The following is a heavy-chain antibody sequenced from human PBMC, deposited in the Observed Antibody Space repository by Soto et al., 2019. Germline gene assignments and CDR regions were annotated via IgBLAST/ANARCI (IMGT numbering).Heavy chain of an antibody. V-gene: IGHV4-34*01. D-gene: IGHD4-17*01. CDR2: INHSGST. J-gene: IGHJ4*02. CDR1: GGSFSGYY. CDR3: AMTTVTTVDY. Sequence: SETLSLTCAVYGGSFSGYYWSWIRQPPGKGLEWIGEINHSGSTNYNPSLKSRVTISVDTSKNQFSLKLSSVTAADTAVYYCAMTTVTTVDYWGQGTLVTVSS.